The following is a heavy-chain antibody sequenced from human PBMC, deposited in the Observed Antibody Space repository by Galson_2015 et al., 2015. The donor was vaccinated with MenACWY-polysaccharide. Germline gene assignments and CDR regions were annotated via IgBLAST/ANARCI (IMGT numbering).Heavy chain of an antibody. D-gene: IGHD1-26*01. CDR2: IEWVSSK. CDR1: GFSVSTRGLW. J-gene: IGHJ3*02. CDR3: ARIVGATLAEDGAFEI. Sequence: LGKPTQTLTLTCTLSGFSVSTRGLWGSCIRQPPANVLEGLAPIEWVSSKYYSTSLKTRLTISKDTSKNHVVLKMTNILAVDTANYYCARIVGATLAEDGAFEIWGKGTLVTVSS. V-gene: IGHV2-70*01.